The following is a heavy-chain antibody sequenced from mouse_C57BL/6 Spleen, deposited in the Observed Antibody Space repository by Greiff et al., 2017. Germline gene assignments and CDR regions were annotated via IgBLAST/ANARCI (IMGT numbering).Heavy chain of an antibody. V-gene: IGHV5-4*01. CDR1: GFTFSSYA. CDR3: ARDRVGNSMDV. CDR2: ISDGGSYT. Sequence: EVQLVESGGGLVKPGGSLKLSCAASGFTFSSYAMSWVRQTPEKRLEWVATISDGGSYTYYPDNVKGRFTISIDNAKNNLYLQISHLKSEDTAMYYCARDRVGNSMDVWGKGTSVTVSS. J-gene: IGHJ4*01. D-gene: IGHD1-1*02.